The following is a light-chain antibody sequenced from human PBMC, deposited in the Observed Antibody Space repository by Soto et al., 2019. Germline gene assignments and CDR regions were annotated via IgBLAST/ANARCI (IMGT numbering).Light chain of an antibody. V-gene: IGKV3-20*01. CDR3: QHYITSLTT. CDR2: GAS. Sequence: EIVLTQSPCTLSLSPGERATLSCGANQSVTSNYLAWYQQKPGQAPRHLIYGASRRATALPDRFIGSGSGTDFTLTISRLEPEDFAVYYCQHYITSLTTFGQGTKVEVK. J-gene: IGKJ1*01. CDR1: QSVTSNY.